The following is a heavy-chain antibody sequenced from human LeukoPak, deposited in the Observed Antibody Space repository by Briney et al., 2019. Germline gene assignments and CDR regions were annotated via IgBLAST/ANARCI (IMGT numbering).Heavy chain of an antibody. Sequence: PSQTLSLTCTVSGGSISSGGYYWSWIRQPPGKGLEWIGYIYHSGSTYYNPSLKSRVTISVDRSKNQFSLKVSSVTAADTAVYYCARDRRYGSTSYDAFDIWGQGTMVTVSS. CDR2: IYHSGST. D-gene: IGHD6-13*01. CDR1: GGSISSGGYY. V-gene: IGHV4-30-2*01. CDR3: ARDRRYGSTSYDAFDI. J-gene: IGHJ3*02.